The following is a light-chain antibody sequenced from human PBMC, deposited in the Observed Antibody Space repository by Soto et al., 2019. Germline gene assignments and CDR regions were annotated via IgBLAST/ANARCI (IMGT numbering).Light chain of an antibody. CDR2: DVS. CDR1: SSDVGAYNF. J-gene: IGLJ2*01. Sequence: QSVLTQPPSVSGSPGQSVTISCTGTSSDVGAYNFVSWYQQYPGKAPKLIIFDVSARPSGVPDRFSGSKSGNTASLTISGLQADDEADYYCQSHDSKLDSVVFGGGTKLTVL. CDR3: QSHDSKLDSVV. V-gene: IGLV2-11*01.